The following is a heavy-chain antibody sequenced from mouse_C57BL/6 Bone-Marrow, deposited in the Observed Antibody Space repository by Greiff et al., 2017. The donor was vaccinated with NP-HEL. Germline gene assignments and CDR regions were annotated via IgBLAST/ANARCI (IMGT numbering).Heavy chain of an antibody. CDR1: GFTFSSYA. V-gene: IGHV5-9-1*02. Sequence: EVMLVESGEGLVKPGGSLKLSCAASGFTFSSYAMSWVRQTPEKRLEWVAYISSGGDYIYYADTVKGRFTISRDTAWNTLYLQMSSLKSEDTATYYCTSPRQLAWFAYWGQGTLVTVSA. CDR3: TSPRQLAWFAY. J-gene: IGHJ3*01. D-gene: IGHD3-2*01. CDR2: ISSGGDYI.